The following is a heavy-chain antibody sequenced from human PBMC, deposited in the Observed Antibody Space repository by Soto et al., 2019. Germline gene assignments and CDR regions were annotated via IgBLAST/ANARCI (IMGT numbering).Heavy chain of an antibody. D-gene: IGHD6-19*01. CDR2: TYYRSNWYT. J-gene: IGHJ4*02. V-gene: IGHV6-1*01. CDR3: ARDRSEKWLAADY. Sequence: SQTLSLTCAISGDSVSSDSAAWNWIRQSPSRGLEWLGRTYYRSNWYTDYAVSMQSRITITPDTSNNQVSLQLTSVTPDDTAVYYCARDRSEKWLAADYWGQGTLVTVSS. CDR1: GDSVSSDSAA.